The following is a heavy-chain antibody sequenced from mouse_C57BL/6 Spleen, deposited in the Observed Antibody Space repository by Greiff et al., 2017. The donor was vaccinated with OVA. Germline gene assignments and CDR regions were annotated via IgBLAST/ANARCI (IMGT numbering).Heavy chain of an antibody. D-gene: IGHD2-1*01. CDR2: INPNNGGT. CDR1: GYTFTDYN. V-gene: IGHV1-18*01. Sequence: EVQLQQSGPELVKPGASVKIPCKASGYTFTDYNMAWVKQSPGQSLEWIGDINPNNGGTIYNQKFKGKATLTVDKSSSTAYMELRSLTSEDTAVYYCARSIYYGNPYAMDYWGQGTSVTVSS. CDR3: ARSIYYGNPYAMDY. J-gene: IGHJ4*01.